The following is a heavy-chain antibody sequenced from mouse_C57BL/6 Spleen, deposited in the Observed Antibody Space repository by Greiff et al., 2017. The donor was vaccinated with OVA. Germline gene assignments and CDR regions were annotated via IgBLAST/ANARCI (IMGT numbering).Heavy chain of an antibody. CDR3: TRDYPDY. Sequence: EVKLVESGEGLVKPGGSLKLSCAASGFTFSSYAMSWVRQTPETRLEWVAYISSGGDYIYYADTVHGRFTISSDTARNTLYLQMSGLKSEDTSIYYSTRDYPDYWGQGTTLTVSS. D-gene: IGHD2-4*01. J-gene: IGHJ2*01. V-gene: IGHV5-9-1*02. CDR2: ISSGGDYI. CDR1: GFTFSSYA.